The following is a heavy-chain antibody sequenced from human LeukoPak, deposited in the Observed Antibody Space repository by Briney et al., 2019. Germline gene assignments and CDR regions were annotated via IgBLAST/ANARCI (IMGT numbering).Heavy chain of an antibody. CDR3: ARDRLLGYCSSTRCSYFDY. CDR2: IYYSGST. CDR1: GGSISSSSYY. J-gene: IGHJ4*02. D-gene: IGHD2-2*01. Sequence: SETLSLTCTVSGGSISSSSYYWDWIRQPPGKGLEWIGNIYYSGSTYYNSSLKSRVTISVDTSKNQFSLKLSSVTAADTAVYYCARDRLLGYCSSTRCSYFDYWGQGTLVTVSS. V-gene: IGHV4-39*01.